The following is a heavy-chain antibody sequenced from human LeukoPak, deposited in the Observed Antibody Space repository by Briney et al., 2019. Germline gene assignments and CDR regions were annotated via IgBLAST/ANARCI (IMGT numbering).Heavy chain of an antibody. D-gene: IGHD7-27*01. CDR2: INTNTGNP. J-gene: IGHJ4*02. V-gene: IGHV7-4-1*02. Sequence: ASVKVSCKASGYTFSTYPLNWVRQAPGQGLEWMGWINTNTGNPTYAQGFTGRFVFSLDTSVSTAYLQISSLKTEDTAVYYCARDNAGDIDYWGQGTLVTVSS. CDR3: ARDNAGDIDY. CDR1: GYTFSTYP.